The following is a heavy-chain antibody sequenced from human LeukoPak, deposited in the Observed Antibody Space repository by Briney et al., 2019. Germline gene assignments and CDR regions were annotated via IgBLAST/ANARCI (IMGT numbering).Heavy chain of an antibody. Sequence: SETLSLTCTVSGGSISSYFWSWVRQSPGKGLEWIGFMHHSGSANSNPSLKSRVTISMDTSKNQFSLKMSSVTAADTAVYYCARSGDWLLYYFDYWGQGTLVTVSS. CDR1: GGSISSYF. CDR2: MHHSGSA. V-gene: IGHV4-59*01. D-gene: IGHD3-9*01. CDR3: ARSGDWLLYYFDY. J-gene: IGHJ4*02.